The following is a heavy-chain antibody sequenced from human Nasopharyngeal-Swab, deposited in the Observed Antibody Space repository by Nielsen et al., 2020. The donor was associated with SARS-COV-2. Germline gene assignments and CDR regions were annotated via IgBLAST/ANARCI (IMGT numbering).Heavy chain of an antibody. J-gene: IGHJ4*02. CDR2: IRSSGSTI. CDR3: ARVAVARHHDY. CDR1: GFTFSDYY. D-gene: IGHD1-1*01. V-gene: IGHV3-11*04. Sequence: GESLKISCAASGFTFSDYYMSWIRQAPGKGLEWVSYIRSSGSTIYNADSVKGRFTISRDNAKNSLYLQMNSLTAEDTAVYYCARVAVARHHDYWGQGTLVTVSS.